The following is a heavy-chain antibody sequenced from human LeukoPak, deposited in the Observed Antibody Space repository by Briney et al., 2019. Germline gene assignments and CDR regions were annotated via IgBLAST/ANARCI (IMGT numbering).Heavy chain of an antibody. Sequence: GGSLRLSCAASGFTFSSHSMNWVRQAPGKGLEWVSSISSSSSYIYYADSVKGRFTISRDNAKNSLYLQMNSLRAEDTAVYYCARDQWGGSTSCYHYWGQGTLVTVSS. CDR3: ARDQWGGSTSCYHY. CDR2: ISSSSSYI. D-gene: IGHD2-2*01. V-gene: IGHV3-21*01. CDR1: GFTFSSHS. J-gene: IGHJ4*02.